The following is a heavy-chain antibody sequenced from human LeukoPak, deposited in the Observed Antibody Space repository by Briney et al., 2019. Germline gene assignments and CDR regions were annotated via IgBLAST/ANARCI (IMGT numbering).Heavy chain of an antibody. J-gene: IGHJ4*02. D-gene: IGHD4-23*01. CDR3: ATDRKVGTWDPRFDY. CDR1: GFTFNNYW. CDR2: LREDGSEK. Sequence: GGSLRLSCAASGFTFNNYWMMWVRQAPGKGLEWVANLREDGSEKNYVDSVKGRFTISRDNAKISLYLQMNSLRVEDTAVYYCATDRKVGTWDPRFDYWGQGTLVTVSS. V-gene: IGHV3-7*01.